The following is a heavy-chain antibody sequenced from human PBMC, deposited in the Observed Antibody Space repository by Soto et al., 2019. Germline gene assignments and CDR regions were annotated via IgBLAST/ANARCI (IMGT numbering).Heavy chain of an antibody. CDR1: GFTFSRYG. CDR3: AKDGDIAAAGYYFDY. Sequence: GGSLRLSCAASGFTFSRYGMHWVRQAPGKGLEWVAVISYDGNDKHYEDSVKGRFTISRDNSKNTLSLQMNSLRAEDTAVYYCAKDGDIAAAGYYFDYWCQGALVTVSS. J-gene: IGHJ4*02. CDR2: ISYDGNDK. V-gene: IGHV3-30*18. D-gene: IGHD6-13*01.